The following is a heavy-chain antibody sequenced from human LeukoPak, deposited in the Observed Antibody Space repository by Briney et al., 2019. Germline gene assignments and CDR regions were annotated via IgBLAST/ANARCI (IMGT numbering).Heavy chain of an antibody. J-gene: IGHJ6*02. CDR2: MNPNSGNT. CDR1: GYTFTSYD. V-gene: IGHV1-8*01. D-gene: IGHD5-18*01. Sequence: ASVKVSCKASGYTFTSYDINWVRLATGQGLEWMGWMNPNSGNTGYAQKFQGRVTMTRNTSISTAYMELSSLRSEDTAVYYCARAPTGYSYGPYYYYYYGMDVWGQGTTVTVSS. CDR3: ARAPTGYSYGPYYYYYYGMDV.